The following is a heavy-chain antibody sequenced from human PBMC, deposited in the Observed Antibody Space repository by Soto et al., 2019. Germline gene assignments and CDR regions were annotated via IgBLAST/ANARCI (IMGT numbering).Heavy chain of an antibody. J-gene: IGHJ4*02. CDR3: ARGSSGELLSYFDY. CDR2: IFYSGNT. D-gene: IGHD1-26*01. Sequence: SETLSLTCTVSNGSSSRYYWCCFQQPPGKGLEWIGYIFYSGNTNYNPSLKSRVTISVDTSRNHVSLKLSSVTAADTAVYYCARGSSGELLSYFDYWGQGALDTVSS. CDR1: NGSSSRYY. V-gene: IGHV4-59*01.